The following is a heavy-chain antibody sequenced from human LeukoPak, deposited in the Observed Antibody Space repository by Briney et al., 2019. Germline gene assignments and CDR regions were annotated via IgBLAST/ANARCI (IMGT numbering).Heavy chain of an antibody. CDR1: GDSISGYH. CDR2: VHYSGAT. J-gene: IGHJ4*02. D-gene: IGHD3-16*01. CDR3: ARATGGGIFDH. V-gene: IGHV4-59*12. Sequence: SETLSLTCIVSGDSISGYHWSWIRQPPEKGLEWIGYVHYSGATSYNPSLRSRVTISVDTSNYQFSLKMTSVTAADTAVYYCARATGGGIFDHWGQGTLVTVS.